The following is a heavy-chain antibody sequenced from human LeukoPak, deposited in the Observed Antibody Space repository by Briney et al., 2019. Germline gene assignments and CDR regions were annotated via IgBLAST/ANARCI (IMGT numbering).Heavy chain of an antibody. CDR2: IKQDGSEK. CDR3: ARDIGSGWSYVDY. D-gene: IGHD6-19*01. V-gene: IGHV3-7*01. CDR1: GFTFSDYW. Sequence: GSLRLSCAASGFTFSDYWMTWVRQAPGKGLEWVANIKQDGSEKYYLDSVKGRFTISRDNAKNSLYLQMNSLRVEDTAVYYCARDIGSGWSYVDYWGQGTLVTVSS. J-gene: IGHJ4*02.